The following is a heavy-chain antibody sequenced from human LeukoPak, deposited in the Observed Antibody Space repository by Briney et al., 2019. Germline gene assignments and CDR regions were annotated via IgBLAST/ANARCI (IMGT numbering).Heavy chain of an antibody. CDR3: ARDEAYYDFWSGYYTGDYYYYMDV. CDR1: GFTFSSYW. V-gene: IGHV3-7*01. J-gene: IGHJ6*03. D-gene: IGHD3-3*01. CDR2: IKQDGSEK. Sequence: GGSLRLSCAASGFTFSSYWMSWVRQAPGKGLEWVANIKQDGSEKYYVDSVKGRFTISRDNAKNSLYLQMNSLRAEDTAVYYCARDEAYYDFWSGYYTGDYYYYMDVWGKGTTVTVSS.